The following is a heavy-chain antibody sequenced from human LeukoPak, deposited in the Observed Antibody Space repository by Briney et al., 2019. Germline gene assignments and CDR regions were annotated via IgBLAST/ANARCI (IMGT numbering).Heavy chain of an antibody. D-gene: IGHD6-19*01. J-gene: IGHJ4*02. V-gene: IGHV4-4*07. CDR2: IHTSGST. Sequence: SETLSLTCSVSGGSITTYYWSWIRQSTGKGLEWIGRIHTSGSTNYNPSLKSRVTMSVDTSKNQFSLKVSSVTAADAGVYYCARAPEFSSGWLLDCWGQGSLVTVSS. CDR1: GGSITTYY. CDR3: ARAPEFSSGWLLDC.